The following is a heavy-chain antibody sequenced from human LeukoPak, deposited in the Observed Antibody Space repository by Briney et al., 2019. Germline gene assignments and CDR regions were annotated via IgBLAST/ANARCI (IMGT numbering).Heavy chain of an antibody. CDR3: ARPDYYDSRIDP. CDR1: GGSISSGDYY. J-gene: IGHJ5*02. D-gene: IGHD3-22*01. V-gene: IGHV4-30-4*01. CDR2: MYYSGST. Sequence: SQTLSLTCTVSGGSISSGDYYWSWIRQPPGKGLEWIAYMYYSGSTYYNPSLKSRVTMSADTSKNQLSLKLSSVTAADTAVYYCARPDYYDSRIDPWGQGILVTVSS.